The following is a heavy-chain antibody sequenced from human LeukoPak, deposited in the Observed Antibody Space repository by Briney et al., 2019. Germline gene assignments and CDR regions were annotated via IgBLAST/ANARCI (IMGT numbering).Heavy chain of an antibody. Sequence: GGSLRLSCAAPGFSFSAYPMGWVRQAPGKGLQWLSGISTSGDVTFHADRVKGRFTISRDNSKNTLYLQMNSLRAEDTAVYYCAKDSGGYPSLDYWGQGTLVTVSS. CDR3: AKDSGGYPSLDY. CDR2: ISTSGDVT. D-gene: IGHD1-26*01. V-gene: IGHV3-23*01. CDR1: GFSFSAYP. J-gene: IGHJ4*02.